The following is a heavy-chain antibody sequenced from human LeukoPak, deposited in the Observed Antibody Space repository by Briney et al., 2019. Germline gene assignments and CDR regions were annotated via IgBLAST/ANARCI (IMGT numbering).Heavy chain of an antibody. CDR2: IKSKTDGGTT. J-gene: IGHJ4*02. V-gene: IGHV3-15*01. CDR3: TTEHELVKGYSSSWTNTDY. CDR1: GFTFSNAW. Sequence: TGGSLRLSCAASGFTFSNAWMSWVRQAPGKGLEWVGRIKSKTDGGTTDYAAPVKGRFTISRDDSKNTLYLQMNSLKTEDTAVYYCTTEHELVKGYSSSWTNTDYGGQGTLVTVSS. D-gene: IGHD6-13*01.